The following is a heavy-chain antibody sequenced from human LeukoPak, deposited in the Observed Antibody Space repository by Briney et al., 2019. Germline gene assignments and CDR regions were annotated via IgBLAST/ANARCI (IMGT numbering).Heavy chain of an antibody. Sequence: GGSLRLSCAASGFTFSSYAMSWVRQAPGKGLEWVSAISGSGGSTYYADSVKGRFTVSRDNAKNSLYLQLTSLRAEDTAVYYCATRYCTISACRASSYKSFDVWGKGTTVTVSS. CDR2: ISGSGGST. D-gene: IGHD2-8*01. J-gene: IGHJ6*04. CDR1: GFTFSSYA. V-gene: IGHV3-23*01. CDR3: ATRYCTISACRASSYKSFDV.